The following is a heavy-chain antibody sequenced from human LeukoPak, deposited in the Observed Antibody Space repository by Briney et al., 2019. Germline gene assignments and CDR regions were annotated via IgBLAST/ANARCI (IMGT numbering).Heavy chain of an antibody. D-gene: IGHD3-22*01. J-gene: IGHJ4*02. CDR1: GYTFAGYY. CDR3: ANSGVHDSSGYVDY. CDR2: INPNSGGT. V-gene: IGHV1-2*02. Sequence: GASVKVSCKASGYTFAGYYMHWVRQAPGQGLEWMGWINPNSGGTNYAQKFQGRVTMTRDTSISTAYMELSRLRSDDTAVYYCANSGVHDSSGYVDYWGQGTLVTVSS.